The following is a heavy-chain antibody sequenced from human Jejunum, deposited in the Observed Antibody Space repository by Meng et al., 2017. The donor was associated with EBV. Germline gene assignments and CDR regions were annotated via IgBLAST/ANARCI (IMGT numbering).Heavy chain of an antibody. CDR2: ISPNRGET. J-gene: IGHJ4*02. Sequence: QVQLVKSWAEVNKPEASVKVSFKASEYTFSDYYIHWVRQAPGQGLEWVGRISPNRGETSSAQKFQGRVTMTRDTSISTVYMELSSLRSDDTAVYYCADEEAGPAVWGQGTLVTVSS. D-gene: IGHD1-14*01. CDR1: EYTFSDYY. CDR3: ADEEAGPAV. V-gene: IGHV1-2*06.